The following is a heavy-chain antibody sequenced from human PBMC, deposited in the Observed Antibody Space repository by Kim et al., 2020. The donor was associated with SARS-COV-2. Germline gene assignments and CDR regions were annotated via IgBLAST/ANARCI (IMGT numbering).Heavy chain of an antibody. CDR2: IIPILGIA. Sequence: SVKVSCKASGGTFSSYAISWVRQAPGQGLEWMGRIIPILGIANYAQKFQGRVAITADKSTSTAYMELSSLRSEDTAVYYCASSGTLSMVRGVIINTPVDYWGQGTLVTVSS. CDR1: GGTFSSYA. V-gene: IGHV1-69*04. D-gene: IGHD3-10*01. CDR3: ASSGTLSMVRGVIINTPVDY. J-gene: IGHJ4*02.